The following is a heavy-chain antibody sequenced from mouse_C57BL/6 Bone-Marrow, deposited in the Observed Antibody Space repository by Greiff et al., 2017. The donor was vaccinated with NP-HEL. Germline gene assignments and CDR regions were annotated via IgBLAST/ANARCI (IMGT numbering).Heavy chain of an antibody. Sequence: QVQLQQSGPELVKPGASVKISCKASGYAFSSSWMNWVKQRPGKGLEWIGRIYPGDGDTNYNGKFKGKATLTADKSSSTAYMQLSSLTSEDSAVYFCARSAYDYWGQGTSVTVSS. CDR1: GYAFSSSW. D-gene: IGHD6-5*01. V-gene: IGHV1-82*01. CDR3: ARSAYDY. J-gene: IGHJ4*01. CDR2: IYPGDGDT.